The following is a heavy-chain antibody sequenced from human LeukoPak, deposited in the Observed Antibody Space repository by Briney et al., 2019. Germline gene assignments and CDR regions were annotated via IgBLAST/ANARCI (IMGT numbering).Heavy chain of an antibody. CDR2: ISYGGSNK. D-gene: IGHD2-2*01. CDR3: AREQGYCSSTSCSSYPDY. CDR1: GFTFSSYS. J-gene: IGHJ4*02. Sequence: GGSLRLSCAASGFTFSSYSMHWVRQAPGKGLEWVAVISYGGSNKYYDDSEKGRFTISRDNSKNTLYLQMNSLRAEDTAVYYCAREQGYCSSTSCSSYPDYWGQGTLVTVSS. V-gene: IGHV3-30-3*01.